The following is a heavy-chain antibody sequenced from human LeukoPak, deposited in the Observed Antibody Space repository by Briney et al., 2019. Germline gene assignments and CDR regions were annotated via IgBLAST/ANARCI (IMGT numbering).Heavy chain of an antibody. CDR2: IYYSGST. CDR1: GGSISSGGYY. CDR3: ARDRGELLLDY. J-gene: IGHJ4*02. D-gene: IGHD1-26*01. V-gene: IGHV4-31*03. Sequence: SETLSLTCTVSGGSISSGGYYWSWIRQHPGKGLEWIGYIYYSGSTYYNPSLKSRVTISVDTSKNQFSLKLSSVTAANTAVYYCARDRGELLLDYWGQGTLVTVSS.